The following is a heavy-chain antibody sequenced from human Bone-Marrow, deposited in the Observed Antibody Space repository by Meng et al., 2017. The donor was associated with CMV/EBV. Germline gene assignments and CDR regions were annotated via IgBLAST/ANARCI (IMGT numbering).Heavy chain of an antibody. D-gene: IGHD5-18*01. V-gene: IGHV1-2*02. CDR1: GYTFTDYY. CDR3: AARGYNYGQNFEY. J-gene: IGHJ4*02. Sequence: VRLVQSGTEVAKPGASVKVACKASGYTFTDYYMHWVRQAPGQGLEWMGWINPNSGGTSYAQKFQGRVTMTRDTSINTAYMELTSLTPDDTAVYYCAARGYNYGQNFEYWGQGTLVTVSS. CDR2: INPNSGGT.